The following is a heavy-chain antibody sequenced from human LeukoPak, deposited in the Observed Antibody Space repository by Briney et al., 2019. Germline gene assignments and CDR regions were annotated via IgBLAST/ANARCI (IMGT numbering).Heavy chain of an antibody. CDR2: IGPGGVIT. CDR1: GFTFDDYY. J-gene: IGHJ6*03. CDR3: ARSRVWYPYCYMDV. D-gene: IGHD3-10*01. Sequence: GGSLRLSCTASGFTFDDYYMSWIRQAPGKGLEWVSYIGPGGVITYYADSVKGRFTISRDNAKNSLFLQMNSLRADDTALYYCARSRVWYPYCYMDVWGKGTTVTVS. V-gene: IGHV3-11*01.